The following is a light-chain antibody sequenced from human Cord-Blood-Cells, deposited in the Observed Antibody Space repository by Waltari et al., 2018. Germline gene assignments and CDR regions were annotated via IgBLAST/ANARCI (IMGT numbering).Light chain of an antibody. CDR3: QQYGSSTPGT. Sequence: EIVLTQSPGTLSLSPGERATLSCRASQSFSSSYLAWYQQKPGQAPRLLIYGASSRATGIPDRFSGSGSGTDFTLTISRLEPEDFAVYYCQQYGSSTPGTFGQGTKVEIK. CDR2: GAS. J-gene: IGKJ1*01. V-gene: IGKV3-20*01. CDR1: QSFSSSY.